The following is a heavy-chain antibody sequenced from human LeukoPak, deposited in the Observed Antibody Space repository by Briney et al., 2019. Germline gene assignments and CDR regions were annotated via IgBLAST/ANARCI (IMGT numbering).Heavy chain of an antibody. V-gene: IGHV4-4*02. D-gene: IGHD3-22*01. CDR1: GGSISSSNW. CDR3: AREYYYYDIHYFDY. Sequence: PSGTLSLTCAVSGGSISSSNWWSWVRQPPGKGLEWIGEIYHSGSTNYNPSLKSRVTISVDKSKNQFSLKLSSVTAADTAVYYCAREYYYYDIHYFDYWGQGTLVTVSS. J-gene: IGHJ4*02. CDR2: IYHSGST.